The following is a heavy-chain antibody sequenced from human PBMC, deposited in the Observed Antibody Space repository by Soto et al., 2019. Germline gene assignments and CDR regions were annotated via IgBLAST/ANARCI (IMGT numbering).Heavy chain of an antibody. J-gene: IGHJ3*01. CDR2: ISHSGKTI. CDR1: GFTFRDYY. Sequence: GGSLRLSCATSGFTFRDYYFSWIRQAPGTGLEWISYISHSGKTIYYADSVKGRFTISRDDAKNTLYLQMNSLRAEDTAMYYCTRRDSGAFDVWGHGTMVTVSS. V-gene: IGHV3-11*01. CDR3: TRRDSGAFDV.